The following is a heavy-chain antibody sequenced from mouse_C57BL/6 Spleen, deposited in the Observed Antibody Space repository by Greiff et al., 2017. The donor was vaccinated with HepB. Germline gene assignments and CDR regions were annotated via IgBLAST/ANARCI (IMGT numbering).Heavy chain of an antibody. D-gene: IGHD1-1*01. J-gene: IGHJ2*01. V-gene: IGHV1-15*01. CDR2: IDPETGGT. CDR3: TRSSGLRSYFDY. Sequence: VQLQESGAELVRPGASVTLSCKASGYTFTDYEMHWVKQTPVHGLEWIGAIDPETGGTAYNQKFKGKAILTADKSSSTAYMELRSLTSEDSAVYYCTRSSGLRSYFDYWGQGTTLTVSS. CDR1: GYTFTDYE.